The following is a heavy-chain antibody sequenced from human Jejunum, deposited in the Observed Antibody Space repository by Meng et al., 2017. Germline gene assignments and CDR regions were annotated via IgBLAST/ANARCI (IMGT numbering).Heavy chain of an antibody. V-gene: IGHV4-61*02. CDR3: AREEASPGLYNLGLDV. CDR2: ISATGST. D-gene: IGHD1-1*01. Sequence: LRLSCTVSDDSTSSGSYYWTWIRRPAGKGLEWIGRISATGSTNYNPSLRSRLTVSIDTFRNQFSLNLDSVTAADTDVYYCAREEASPGLYNLGLDVWGHGTTVTVSS. CDR1: DDSTSSGSYY. J-gene: IGHJ6*02.